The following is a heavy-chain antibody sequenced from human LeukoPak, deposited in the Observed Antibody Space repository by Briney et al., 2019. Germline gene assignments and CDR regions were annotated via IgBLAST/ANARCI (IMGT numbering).Heavy chain of an antibody. CDR2: IQSETDGGTI. J-gene: IGHJ4*02. Sequence: GGSLRLSCVASGFTFSNAWMSWVRQAPGKGLEWVGRIQSETDGGTIDYAAPVKGRFTISRDDSKNTLYLQMNSLKTEGTAVYYCSTWFGGVWGQGTLVTVSS. CDR3: STWFGGV. D-gene: IGHD3-10*01. CDR1: GFTFSNAW. V-gene: IGHV3-15*01.